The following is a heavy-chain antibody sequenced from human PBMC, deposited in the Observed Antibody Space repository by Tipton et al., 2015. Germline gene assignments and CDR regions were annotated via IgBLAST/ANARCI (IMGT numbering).Heavy chain of an antibody. CDR3: ASRGAHGGNLPFDY. D-gene: IGHD4-23*01. J-gene: IGHJ4*02. V-gene: IGHV4-39*01. Sequence: TLSLTCTVSGGSISTSDYYWAWIRQSPGKGLEWIASIYYSGSTYYTPSLKSRVDMSVDTSKNQFSLKLSSVTAADTAVYYCASRGAHGGNLPFDYWGQGTLVTVSS. CDR1: GGSISTSDYY. CDR2: IYYSGST.